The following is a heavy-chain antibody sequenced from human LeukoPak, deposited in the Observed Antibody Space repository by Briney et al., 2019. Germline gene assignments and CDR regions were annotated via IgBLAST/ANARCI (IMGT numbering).Heavy chain of an antibody. CDR2: TYYRSRWYN. J-gene: IGHJ3*02. V-gene: IGHV6-1*01. Sequence: SQTLSLTCDISGDSVSSKRAAWNWIRQSPARGLEWLGRTYYRSRWYNEYAEAVKSRVTVNPDTSKNRFSLQLSSVTPEDTAIYFCVRGSGMGQDAFDIWGQGTMVTVFS. D-gene: IGHD2-15*01. CDR1: GDSVSSKRAA. CDR3: VRGSGMGQDAFDI.